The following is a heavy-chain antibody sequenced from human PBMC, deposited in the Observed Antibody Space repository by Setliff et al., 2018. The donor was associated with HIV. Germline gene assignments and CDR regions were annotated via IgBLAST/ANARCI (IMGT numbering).Heavy chain of an antibody. CDR1: GVSLSSESYY. Sequence: SETLSLTCTVSGVSLSSESYYWGWVRQPPGKGLEWVGSIYYNGKIFYNPSLRSRVPIFVDSSKSELSLRLKSVTAADTAVYYCARRGESTGSWFSSWYSYDMDVWGQGTTGTVSS. D-gene: IGHD2-15*01. CDR2: IYYNGKI. V-gene: IGHV4-39*01. J-gene: IGHJ6*02. CDR3: ARRGESTGSWFSSWYSYDMDV.